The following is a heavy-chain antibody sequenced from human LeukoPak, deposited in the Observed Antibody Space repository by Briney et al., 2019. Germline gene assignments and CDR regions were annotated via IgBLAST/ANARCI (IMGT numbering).Heavy chain of an antibody. Sequence: GGSLRLSCAASGFTFSSYAMSWVRQAPGKGLEWVSAISGSGGSTYYADSVKGRFTISRDNAKNSLYLQMNSLRAEDTAVYYCARGGGYYYEGNWFDPWGQGTLVTVSS. J-gene: IGHJ5*02. CDR3: ARGGGYYYEGNWFDP. V-gene: IGHV3-23*01. CDR2: ISGSGGST. CDR1: GFTFSSYA. D-gene: IGHD3-22*01.